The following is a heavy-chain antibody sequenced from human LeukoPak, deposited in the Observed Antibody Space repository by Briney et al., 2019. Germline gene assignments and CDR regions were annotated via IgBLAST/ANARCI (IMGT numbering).Heavy chain of an antibody. CDR1: GYTFTSYG. Sequence: SVKVSCKASGYTFTSYGITWVRQAPGQGLEWMGGIIPIFGTANYAQKFQGRVTITADESTSTAYMELSSLRSEDTAVYYCARVRNDYGDYGYWGQGTLVTVSS. CDR2: IIPIFGTA. J-gene: IGHJ4*02. CDR3: ARVRNDYGDYGY. V-gene: IGHV1-69*13. D-gene: IGHD4-17*01.